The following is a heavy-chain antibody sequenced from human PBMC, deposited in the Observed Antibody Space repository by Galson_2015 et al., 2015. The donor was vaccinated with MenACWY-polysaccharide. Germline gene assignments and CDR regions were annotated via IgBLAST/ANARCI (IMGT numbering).Heavy chain of an antibody. CDR3: ARDPLYYYDSSGYYLRWFDP. J-gene: IGHJ5*02. D-gene: IGHD3-22*01. V-gene: IGHV1-18*01. CDR2: ISAYNGNT. Sequence: QSGAEVKKPGASVKVSCKASGYTFTSYGISWVRQAPGQGLEWMGWISAYNGNTNYAQKLQGRVTMTTDTSTSTAYMELRSLRSDDTAVYYCARDPLYYYDSSGYYLRWFDPWGQGTLVTVSS. CDR1: GYTFTSYG.